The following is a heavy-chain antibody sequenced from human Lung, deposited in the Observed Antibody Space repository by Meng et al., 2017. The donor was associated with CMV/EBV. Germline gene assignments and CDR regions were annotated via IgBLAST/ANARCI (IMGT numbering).Heavy chain of an antibody. J-gene: IGHJ6*01. CDR2: INSDGSST. V-gene: IGHV3-74*01. CDR1: GFTFSSYW. D-gene: IGHD2-2*01. CDR3: ARDHYSSTSCYLYYYYYYGMDV. Sequence: GGSLRLXXAASGFTFSSYWMHWVRQAPGKGLVWVSRINSDGSSTSYADSVKGRFTISRDNAKNTLYLQMNSLRAEDTAVYYCARDHYSSTSCYLYYYYYYGMDVWGQGTXVNGYS.